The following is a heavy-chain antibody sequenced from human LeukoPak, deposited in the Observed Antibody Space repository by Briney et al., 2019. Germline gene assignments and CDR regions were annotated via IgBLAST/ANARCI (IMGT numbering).Heavy chain of an antibody. CDR1: GFTFSSYS. CDR2: ISSSSSYI. CDR3: ARAHYDTDAFDI. Sequence: GGSLRLSCAASGFTFSSYSMNWVRQAPGKGLEWVSSISSSSSYIYYADSVKGRFTISRVNAKNSLYLQMNSLRAEDTAVYYCARAHYDTDAFDIWGQGTMVTVSS. J-gene: IGHJ3*02. V-gene: IGHV3-21*01. D-gene: IGHD3-22*01.